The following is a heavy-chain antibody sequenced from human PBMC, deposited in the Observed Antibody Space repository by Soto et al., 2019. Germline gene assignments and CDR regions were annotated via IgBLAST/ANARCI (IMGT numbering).Heavy chain of an antibody. Sequence: ASVKVSCKVSGYTLTELSMHWVRQAPGKGLEWMGGFDPEDGETIYAQKFQGRVTMTEDTSTDTAYMELSSLRSEDTAVYYCATGGHYDILTGRRYYYYMDVWGKGTTVTVSS. CDR3: ATGGHYDILTGRRYYYYMDV. D-gene: IGHD3-9*01. CDR2: FDPEDGET. J-gene: IGHJ6*03. CDR1: GYTLTELS. V-gene: IGHV1-24*01.